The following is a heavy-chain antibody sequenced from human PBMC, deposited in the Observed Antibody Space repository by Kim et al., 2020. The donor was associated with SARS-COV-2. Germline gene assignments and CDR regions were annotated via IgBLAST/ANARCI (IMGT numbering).Heavy chain of an antibody. J-gene: IGHJ6*02. CDR1: GDSVSSNSAA. CDR3: ATGISGMDV. V-gene: IGHV6-1*01. CDR2: IYYRSKWSN. D-gene: IGHD5-12*01. Sequence: SQTLSLTCAISGDSVSSNSAAWHWIRQSPSRGLEWLGRIYYRSKWSNDYRVSVKSRITINPDTSKNQFSLQLNSVTPEDTAVYYCATGISGMDVWGQGTTVTVSS.